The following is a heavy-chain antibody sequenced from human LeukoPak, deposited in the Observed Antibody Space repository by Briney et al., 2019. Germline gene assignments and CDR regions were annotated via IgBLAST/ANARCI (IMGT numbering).Heavy chain of an antibody. Sequence: SSVKVSCKASGGTFSSYAISWVRQAPGQGLEWMGRIIPIFGTANYAQKFQGRVTITTDESTSTAYMELSSLRSEGTAVYYCARDGRGYSYGEFDFDYWGQGTLVTVSS. CDR3: ARDGRGYSYGEFDFDY. J-gene: IGHJ4*02. CDR1: GGTFSSYA. V-gene: IGHV1-69*05. CDR2: IIPIFGTA. D-gene: IGHD5-18*01.